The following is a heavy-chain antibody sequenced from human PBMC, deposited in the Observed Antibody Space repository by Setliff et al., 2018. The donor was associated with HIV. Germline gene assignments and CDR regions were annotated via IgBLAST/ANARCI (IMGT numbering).Heavy chain of an antibody. Sequence: PSETLSLTCTVSGGSISSGSYYWSWIRQPAGKGLEWIGRIYTSGSTNYNPSLKSRVTISVDTSKNQLSLKLSSVTAADTAVYYCARTLLWFGESVYFDYWGQGTLVTVSS. CDR3: ARTLLWFGESVYFDY. V-gene: IGHV4-61*02. CDR2: IYTSGST. J-gene: IGHJ4*02. CDR1: GGSISSGSYY. D-gene: IGHD3-10*01.